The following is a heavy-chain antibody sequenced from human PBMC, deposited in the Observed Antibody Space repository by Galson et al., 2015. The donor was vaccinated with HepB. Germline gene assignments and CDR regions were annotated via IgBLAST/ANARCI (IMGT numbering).Heavy chain of an antibody. CDR3: AKADNGDRSDYDY. D-gene: IGHD4-17*01. CDR1: GFIFSSYA. CDR2: ISNGGTGT. V-gene: IGHV3-23*01. J-gene: IGHJ4*02. Sequence: SLRLSCAASGFIFSSYAMTWVRQTPGKGLEWVSRISNGGTGTNYADSVQGRFTVSRDNSKNTLYLQMNSLRAEDTAVYYCAKADNGDRSDYDYWGQGTLVTVSS.